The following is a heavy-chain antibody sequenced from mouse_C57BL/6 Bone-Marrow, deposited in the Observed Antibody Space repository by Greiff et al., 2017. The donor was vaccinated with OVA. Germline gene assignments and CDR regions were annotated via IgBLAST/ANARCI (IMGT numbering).Heavy chain of an antibody. Sequence: EVQLQESVAELVRPGASVKLSCTASGFNIKNTYMHWVKQRPEQGLEWIGRIDPATGNTKYAPKFPDKAPITADKFSNTAYLQLSSLTSDDTVIYYCARVFTTVVAPDWYFDVWGTGTTVTVSS. J-gene: IGHJ1*03. CDR1: GFNIKNTY. V-gene: IGHV14-3*01. CDR2: IDPATGNT. CDR3: ARVFTTVVAPDWYFDV. D-gene: IGHD1-1*01.